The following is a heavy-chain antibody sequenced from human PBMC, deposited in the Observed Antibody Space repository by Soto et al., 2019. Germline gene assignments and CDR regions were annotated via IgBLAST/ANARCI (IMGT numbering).Heavy chain of an antibody. Sequence: QVQLVQSGAEVRKPGSSVKVSCKASGDTFSSYALSWVRQAPGQGLEWMGGIIPVFGATNYAQQFQGRVTITADESTSTAYMELTSLRSEDTAVYYCARPPRVGYQYGMDVWGQGTTVTVSS. CDR1: GDTFSSYA. CDR3: ARPPRVGYQYGMDV. CDR2: IIPVFGAT. J-gene: IGHJ6*02. V-gene: IGHV1-69*01.